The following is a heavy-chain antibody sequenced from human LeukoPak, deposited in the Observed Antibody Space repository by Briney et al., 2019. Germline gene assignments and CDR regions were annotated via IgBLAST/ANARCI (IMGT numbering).Heavy chain of an antibody. CDR2: LYYSGST. Sequence: SETLSLTCTVSGGSISSSSHYWGWIRQPPGKGLEWIGSLYYSGSTSYNPSLKSRVTMSVDTSKNQFSLKLSSVTAADTAVYYCARVYGEEAFDIWGQGTMVTVSS. J-gene: IGHJ3*02. CDR3: ARVYGEEAFDI. CDR1: GGSISSSSHY. D-gene: IGHD3-3*01. V-gene: IGHV4-39*07.